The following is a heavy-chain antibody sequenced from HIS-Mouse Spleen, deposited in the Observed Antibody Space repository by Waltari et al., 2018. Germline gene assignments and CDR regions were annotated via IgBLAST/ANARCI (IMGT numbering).Heavy chain of an antibody. V-gene: IGHV1-2*02. D-gene: IGHD6-25*01. CDR2: VNPNSGGT. Sequence: QVQLVQSGAEVKKPGASVKVSCKASGYTFTGYYMHWVRQAPGQGLEWMGGVNPNSGGTNQAQKFQGRGTMTREKSISAAYMELSRLGSDDTAVYYCALGLSSGAFDIWGQGTMVTVSS. CDR1: GYTFTGYY. J-gene: IGHJ3*02. CDR3: ALGLSSGAFDI.